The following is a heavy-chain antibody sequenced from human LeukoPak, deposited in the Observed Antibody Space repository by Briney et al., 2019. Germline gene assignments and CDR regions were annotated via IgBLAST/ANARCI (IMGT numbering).Heavy chain of an antibody. D-gene: IGHD5-24*01. CDR1: GGTCSSYA. CDR3: ATLRDGCNLDGMDV. CDR2: IIPIFGIA. J-gene: IGHJ6*02. Sequence: SVKVSCKASGGTCSSYAISWVRQAPGQGLEWMGRIIPIFGIANYAQKSQGRVTITADKSTSTAYMELSSLRSEDTAVYYCATLRDGCNLDGMDVWGQGTTVTVSS. V-gene: IGHV1-69*04.